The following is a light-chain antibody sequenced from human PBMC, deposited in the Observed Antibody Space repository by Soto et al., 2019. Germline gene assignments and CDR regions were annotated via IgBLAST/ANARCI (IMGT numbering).Light chain of an antibody. CDR1: QDISNY. CDR3: QQYDNRLYT. Sequence: DIPMTQSPSSLSASVGDRVTITCQASQDISNYLNWYQQKPGQAPKLLIYDASNLETGVPSRFSGSGSGTDFTVTISSLQPEDIATYYCQQYDNRLYTCGQGTKLEIK. V-gene: IGKV1-33*01. J-gene: IGKJ2*01. CDR2: DAS.